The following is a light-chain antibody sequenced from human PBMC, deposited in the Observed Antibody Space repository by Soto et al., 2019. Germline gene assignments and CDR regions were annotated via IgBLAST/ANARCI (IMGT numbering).Light chain of an antibody. CDR2: KAS. J-gene: IGKJ1*01. CDR1: QSINNW. CDR3: QQYNSYSPLT. Sequence: DIQMTQSPSTLSASVGDRVTITCRASQSINNWLAWYQQKPGKAPKLLIYKASSLESGVPSRFSGSASGTEFTLTISSLQSDDFATYYCQQYNSYSPLTFGQGTKVEI. V-gene: IGKV1-5*03.